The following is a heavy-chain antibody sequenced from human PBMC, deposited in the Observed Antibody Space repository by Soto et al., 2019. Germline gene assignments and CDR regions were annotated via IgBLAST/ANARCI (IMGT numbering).Heavy chain of an antibody. J-gene: IGHJ4*02. D-gene: IGHD3-9*01. CDR1: GFPFSSYG. CDR2: IWYDGSNK. V-gene: IGHV3-33*06. CDR3: AKIDDILTGPFHY. Sequence: GTLRLSCAASGFPFSSYGMHWVRQAPGKGLEWVAVIWYDGSNKYYADSVKGRFTISRENSKNTLYLQMNSLRAEDTAVYYCAKIDDILTGPFHYWRQGTRVTVSS.